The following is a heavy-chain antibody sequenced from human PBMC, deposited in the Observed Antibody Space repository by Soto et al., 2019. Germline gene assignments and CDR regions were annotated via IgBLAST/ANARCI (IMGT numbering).Heavy chain of an antibody. Sequence: EVQLVESGGGLVQPGGSLRLSCVPSGFTFSSYSMVWVRQAPGKGVEWVSYIFATGTTIYYADSVKGRFTVSRDNARNSLFLLMNSLRAEDTGLYYCARDKDWAFDYWGQGTLVTVSS. CDR1: GFTFSSYS. CDR3: ARDKDWAFDY. J-gene: IGHJ4*02. D-gene: IGHD3-9*01. V-gene: IGHV3-48*03. CDR2: IFATGTTI.